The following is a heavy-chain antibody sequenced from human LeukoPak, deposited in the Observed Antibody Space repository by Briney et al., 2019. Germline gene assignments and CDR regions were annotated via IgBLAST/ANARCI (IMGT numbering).Heavy chain of an antibody. CDR2: ISSSSNFI. Sequence: PGGSLRLSCAASGFTFSTYTMNWVRQAPGKGLEWVSSISSSSNFIYYADSLKGRFTVSRDDAKNSLYLQMNSLRAEDTAVYYCARDLWDHWGQGTLVTVSS. V-gene: IGHV3-21*01. CDR1: GFTFSTYT. J-gene: IGHJ4*02. CDR3: ARDLWDH.